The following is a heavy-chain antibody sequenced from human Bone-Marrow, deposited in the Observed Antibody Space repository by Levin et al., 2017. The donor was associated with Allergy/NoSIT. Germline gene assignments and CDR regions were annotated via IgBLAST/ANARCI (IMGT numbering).Heavy chain of an antibody. CDR2: IDRDGDT. Sequence: SGPTLVKVTETLTLTCTFSGFSLSADGMCVTWIRQPPGKALEWLGIIDRDGDTYYTTSLETRLTISKDTSRNQVVLTMTNMEAADTGTYFCARIRGGCWHSPPDYWGHGALVTVSS. V-gene: IGHV2-70*01. CDR1: GFSLSADGMC. CDR3: ARIRGGCWHSPPDY. D-gene: IGHD4-11*01. J-gene: IGHJ4*01.